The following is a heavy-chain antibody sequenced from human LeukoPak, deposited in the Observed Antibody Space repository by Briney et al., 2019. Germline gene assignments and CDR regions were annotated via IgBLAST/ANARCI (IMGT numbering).Heavy chain of an antibody. CDR2: ISGSGGST. Sequence: GGSLRLSCAASGFTVSSNYMSWVRQAPGKGLEWVSAISGSGGSTYYADSVKGRFTISRDNSKNTLYLQMNSLRAEDTAVYYCAKERYSYGTTIDYWGQGTLVTVSS. V-gene: IGHV3-23*01. D-gene: IGHD5-18*01. J-gene: IGHJ4*02. CDR3: AKERYSYGTTIDY. CDR1: GFTVSSNY.